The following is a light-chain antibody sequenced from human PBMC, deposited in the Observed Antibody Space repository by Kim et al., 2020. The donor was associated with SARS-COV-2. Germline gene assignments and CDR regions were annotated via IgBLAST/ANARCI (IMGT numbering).Light chain of an antibody. V-gene: IGLV4-60*03. CDR1: RGHSSYI. CDR2: LEGSGSY. CDR3: ETWDSNTPV. Sequence: SVKLTCTLSRGHSSYIIAWHQQQPGKAPRYLMKLEGSGSYNKGSGVPDRFSGSSSGADRYLTISTLQSENEADYYCETWDSNTPVFGGGTKLTVL. J-gene: IGLJ3*02.